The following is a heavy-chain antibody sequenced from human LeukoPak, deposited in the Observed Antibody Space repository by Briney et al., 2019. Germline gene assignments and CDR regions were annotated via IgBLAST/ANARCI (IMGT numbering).Heavy chain of an antibody. Sequence: GGSLRLSCAASGFTFSSYSMNWIRQAPGKGLEWVSVIYSGGSTYYADSVKGRFTFSKDNSKNTLYLQMTNLRVEDTAVYYCARGVGQDAFDIWGQGTMVTVSS. J-gene: IGHJ3*02. CDR3: ARGVGQDAFDI. CDR1: GFTFSSYS. D-gene: IGHD1-26*01. V-gene: IGHV3-53*01. CDR2: IYSGGST.